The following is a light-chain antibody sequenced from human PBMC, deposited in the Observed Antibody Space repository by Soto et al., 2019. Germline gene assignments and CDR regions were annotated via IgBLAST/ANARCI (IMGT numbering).Light chain of an antibody. J-gene: IGLJ1*01. V-gene: IGLV2-14*01. CDR3: SSYTSSSNYV. CDR2: DVS. Sequence: SVLTQPASLSGSPGQSITLSCTGNSSDVGGYNYVSWYQQHPGKAPKLMIYDVSNRPSGVSNRFSGSKSGNTASLTISGLQAEDEADYYCSSYTSSSNYVFGTGTKVTVL. CDR1: SSDVGGYNY.